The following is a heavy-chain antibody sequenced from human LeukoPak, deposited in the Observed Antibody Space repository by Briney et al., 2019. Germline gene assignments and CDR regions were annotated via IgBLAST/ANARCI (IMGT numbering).Heavy chain of an antibody. J-gene: IGHJ4*02. Sequence: KPSETLSLTCTVSGGSISSSSYYWGWIRQPPGKGLEWIGSISYSGSTYYNPSLKSRVTISVDTSKNQFSLKLSSVTAADTAVYYCARLIAVAEPVARYFDYWGQGTLVTVSS. D-gene: IGHD6-19*01. CDR1: GGSISSSSYY. V-gene: IGHV4-39*07. CDR3: ARLIAVAEPVARYFDY. CDR2: ISYSGST.